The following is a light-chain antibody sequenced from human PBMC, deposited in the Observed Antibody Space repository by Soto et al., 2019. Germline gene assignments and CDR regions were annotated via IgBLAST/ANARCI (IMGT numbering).Light chain of an antibody. CDR1: QGISNY. V-gene: IGKV1-27*01. CDR2: AAS. J-gene: IGKJ3*01. Sequence: DIQMTQSPSSLSASVGDRVTITCRASQGISNYLAWYQQRPGKVPKLLIYAASTLQSGVPSRFSGSGSGTDFTLTISSLQPEDVATYYCQKYNSAPLFTFGPGTKVDIK. CDR3: QKYNSAPLFT.